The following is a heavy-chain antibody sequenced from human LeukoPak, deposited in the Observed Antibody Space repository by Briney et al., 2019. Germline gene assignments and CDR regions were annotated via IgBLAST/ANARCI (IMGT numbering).Heavy chain of an antibody. J-gene: IGHJ5*02. CDR3: ARADRLHGGPYLTGP. CDR1: GYSFTDYY. CDR2: INPNSGGT. V-gene: IGHV1-2*02. D-gene: IGHD3-9*01. Sequence: ASVKVSCKTSGYSFTDYYMHWVRQAPGQGLEWMGWINPNSGGTSSAQKFQGRVTMTRDTSITTVYMEVSWLTSDDPAIYYCARADRLHGGPYLTGPWGQGTLVTVSS.